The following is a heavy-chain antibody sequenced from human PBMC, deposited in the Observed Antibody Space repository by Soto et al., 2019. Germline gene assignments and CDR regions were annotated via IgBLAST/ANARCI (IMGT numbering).Heavy chain of an antibody. D-gene: IGHD6-25*01. J-gene: IGHJ3*02. CDR1: GYTLSDYY. V-gene: IGHV1-2*02. CDR2: NKPNSVEP. Sequence: QVQLVQSGAEVKKPGASVTVSCTASGYTLSDYYIQWVRQAPGQGLVRMGWNKPNSVEPNYAQKFQGRVTMSSDKSIHTDYMELRWLRSEDTAVYYCTREGGGIAAAVEGNDAFDIWGQGTKVTVSS. CDR3: TREGGGIAAAVEGNDAFDI.